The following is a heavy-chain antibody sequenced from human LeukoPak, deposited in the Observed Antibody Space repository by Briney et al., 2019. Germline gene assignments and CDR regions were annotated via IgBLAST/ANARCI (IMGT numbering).Heavy chain of an antibody. Sequence: PSETLSLTCTVSGGSISSGDYYWSWIRQPPGKGLEWIGYIYYSGSTYYNPSLKSRVTISVDTSKNQFSLKLSSVTAADTAVYYCASKHFFGYVGYWGQGTLVTVSS. J-gene: IGHJ4*02. CDR3: ASKHFFGYVGY. CDR1: GGSISSGDYY. V-gene: IGHV4-30-4*01. D-gene: IGHD5-12*01. CDR2: IYYSGST.